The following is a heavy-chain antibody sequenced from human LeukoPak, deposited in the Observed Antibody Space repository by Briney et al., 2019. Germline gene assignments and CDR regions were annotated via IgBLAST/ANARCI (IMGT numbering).Heavy chain of an antibody. CDR1: GGSISNYY. CDR3: ARGPRFGELLWHWFDP. V-gene: IGHV4-59*08. D-gene: IGHD3-10*01. CDR2: IYHSGST. Sequence: SETLSLTCTVSGGSISNYYWSWIRQPPGKGLEWIGYIYHSGSTNYNPSLKSRVTISVDTSKNQFSLKLRSVTAADTAVYYCARGPRFGELLWHWFDPWGQGTLVTVSS. J-gene: IGHJ5*02.